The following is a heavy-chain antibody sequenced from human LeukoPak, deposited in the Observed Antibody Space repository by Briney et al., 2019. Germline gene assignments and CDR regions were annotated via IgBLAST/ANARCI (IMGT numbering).Heavy chain of an antibody. V-gene: IGHV3-21*04. Sequence: GGSLRLSCAASGFTFSSYSMNWVRQAPGKGLEWVSSISSSSSYIYYADSVKGRFTISRDNAKNSLYLQMNSLRAEDTAVYYCAKSLRVLRFLEWLLYFDYWGQGTLVTVSS. CDR2: ISSSSSYI. J-gene: IGHJ4*02. CDR1: GFTFSSYS. D-gene: IGHD3-3*01. CDR3: AKSLRVLRFLEWLLYFDY.